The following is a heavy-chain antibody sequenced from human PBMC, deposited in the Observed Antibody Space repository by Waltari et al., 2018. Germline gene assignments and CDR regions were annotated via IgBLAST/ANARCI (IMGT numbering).Heavy chain of an antibody. CDR1: GGSFSGYY. CDR3: AKTLVAAKSRHFDY. D-gene: IGHD2-15*01. J-gene: IGHJ4*02. Sequence: QVQLQQWGAGLLKPSETLSLTCAVYGGSFSGYYWSWIRQPPGKGLEWIGEINHSGSTNYNPSLNSRVTISVDTSKTQFSLKLSSVTAEDTAVYYCAKTLVAAKSRHFDYWGQGTLVTVSS. CDR2: INHSGST. V-gene: IGHV4-34*01.